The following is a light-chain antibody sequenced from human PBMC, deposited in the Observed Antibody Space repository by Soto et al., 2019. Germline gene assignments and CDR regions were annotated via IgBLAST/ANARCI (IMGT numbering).Light chain of an antibody. CDR3: QSYDSSLSGPPLYV. CDR1: SSNIGAGYD. Sequence: QSALTQPPSVSGAPGQRVTISCTGSSSNIGAGYDVHWYQQLPGTAPKLLIYGNSNRPSGVPDRFSGSKSGTSASLAITGLQAEDEADYYCQSYDSSLSGPPLYVFGTGTKLTVL. J-gene: IGLJ1*01. V-gene: IGLV1-40*01. CDR2: GNS.